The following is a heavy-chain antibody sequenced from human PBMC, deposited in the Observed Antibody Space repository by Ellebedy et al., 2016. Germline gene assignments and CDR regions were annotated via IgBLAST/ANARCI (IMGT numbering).Heavy chain of an antibody. CDR1: GGSISSNY. D-gene: IGHD2-2*02. V-gene: IGHV4-59*08. Sequence: SETLSLXXSVSGGSISSNYWSWIRQPPGKGLEWIGSIYYSGSTNYNPSLKSRVTISVDTSKNQFSLKLSSVTAADTAVYYCASSGGYCSSTSCYNTYYYYYGMDVWGQGTTVTVSS. J-gene: IGHJ6*02. CDR3: ASSGGYCSSTSCYNTYYYYYGMDV. CDR2: IYYSGST.